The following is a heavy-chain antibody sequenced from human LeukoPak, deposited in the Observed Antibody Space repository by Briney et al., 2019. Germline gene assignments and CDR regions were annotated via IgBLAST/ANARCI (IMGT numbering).Heavy chain of an antibody. J-gene: IGHJ2*01. CDR2: INPNSGGT. D-gene: IGHD6-19*01. CDR1: GYTFSGYY. V-gene: IGHV1-2*06. CDR3: ARDYSSGWYDWYFDL. Sequence: ASAKVSCKASGYTFSGYYMHWVRQAPGQGLEWMGRINPNSGGTNYAQKFQGRVTMTRDTSISTAYMELSRLRSDDTAVYYCARDYSSGWYDWYFDLWGRGTQVTVSS.